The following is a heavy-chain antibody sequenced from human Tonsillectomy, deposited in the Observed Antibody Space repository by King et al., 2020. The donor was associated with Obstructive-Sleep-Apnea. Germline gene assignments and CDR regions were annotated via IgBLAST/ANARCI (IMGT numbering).Heavy chain of an antibody. V-gene: IGHV3-48*04. Sequence: LVESGGGLVQPGGSLRLSCAASGFTFSSYSMNWVRLAPGKGLEWVSYISSSTTTIYYAASVKGRFTISRDNAKNSLYLQMNSLRADDTAVYYCARSSLYDYWGQGTLVTVSS. D-gene: IGHD6-13*01. J-gene: IGHJ4*02. CDR1: GFTFSSYS. CDR2: ISSSTTTI. CDR3: ARSSLYDY.